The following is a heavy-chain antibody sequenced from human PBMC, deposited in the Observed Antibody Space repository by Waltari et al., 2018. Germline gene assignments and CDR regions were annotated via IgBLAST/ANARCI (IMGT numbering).Heavy chain of an antibody. CDR2: ILPILTIT. D-gene: IGHD3-22*01. J-gene: IGHJ2*01. Sequence: VLLVQSGAEVKKPGSSVKVSCKASGVPFGNQAFSWVRQAPGQGLEWMGRILPILTITNYAQKFQGRVTFTADKSMTTAYMELSSLRSEDTAVYYCARDLYDSTGSWYFDLWGRGTLVTVSS. V-gene: IGHV1-69*04. CDR3: ARDLYDSTGSWYFDL. CDR1: GVPFGNQA.